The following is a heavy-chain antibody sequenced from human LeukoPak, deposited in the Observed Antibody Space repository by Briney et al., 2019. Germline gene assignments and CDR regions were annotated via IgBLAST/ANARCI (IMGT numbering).Heavy chain of an antibody. CDR2: IRYDGSNK. CDR3: VMGDYFDY. V-gene: IGHV3-30*02. J-gene: IGHJ4*02. Sequence: GGSLRLSCAASGFTFSSYGMHWVRQAPGKGLEWVAFIRYDGSNKYYADSVKGRFTISRDNAKNSLYLQMNSLRVEDTAMYYCVMGDYFDYWGQGTLVTVSS. CDR1: GFTFSSYG.